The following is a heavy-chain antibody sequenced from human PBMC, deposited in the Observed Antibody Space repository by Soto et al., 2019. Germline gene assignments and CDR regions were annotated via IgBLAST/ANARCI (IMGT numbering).Heavy chain of an antibody. Sequence: ASVKVSCKASGGTFSSYTISWVRQAPGQGLEWMGRIIPILGIANYAQKFQGRVTITADKSTSTAYMELSSLRSEDTAVYYCARIRYGGNSRYYYYGMDVWGQGTTVTVSS. D-gene: IGHD2-21*02. CDR3: ARIRYGGNSRYYYYGMDV. J-gene: IGHJ6*02. V-gene: IGHV1-69*02. CDR1: GGTFSSYT. CDR2: IIPILGIA.